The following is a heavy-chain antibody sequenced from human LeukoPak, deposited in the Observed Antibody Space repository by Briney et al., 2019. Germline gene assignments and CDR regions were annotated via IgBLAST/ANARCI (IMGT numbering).Heavy chain of an antibody. J-gene: IGHJ4*02. CDR2: ISSSSSTI. D-gene: IGHD3-22*01. V-gene: IGHV3-48*04. CDR3: ARDRRFYYYDSSGFDY. CDR1: GFTFSSYS. Sequence: GGSLRLSCAASGFTFSSYSMNWVRQAPGKGLEWVSYISSSSSTIYYADSVKGRFTISRDNAKNSLHLQMNSLRAEDTAVYYCARDRRFYYYDSSGFDYWGQGTLVTVSS.